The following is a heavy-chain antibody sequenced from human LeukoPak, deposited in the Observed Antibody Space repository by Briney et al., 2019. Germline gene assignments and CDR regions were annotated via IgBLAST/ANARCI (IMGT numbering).Heavy chain of an antibody. Sequence: SVKVSCKVSGYTFTSYCISWVRHAPGHVREWLGWISAYNGNTNYAQKLQGRVTMTTDTSTSTAYMELRSLRSDDTAVYYCARDFPIRGDWFDPWGQGTLVTVSS. CDR1: GYTFTSYC. V-gene: IGHV1-18*01. J-gene: IGHJ5*02. CDR3: ARDFPIRGDWFDP. D-gene: IGHD5-24*01. CDR2: ISAYNGNT.